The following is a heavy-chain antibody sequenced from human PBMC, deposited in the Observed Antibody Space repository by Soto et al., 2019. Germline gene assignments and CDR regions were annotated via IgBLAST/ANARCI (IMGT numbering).Heavy chain of an antibody. J-gene: IGHJ4*02. CDR3: ARDGSITMVRGVISRRAYPGY. CDR2: ISAYNGNT. Sequence: GASVKVSCKASGYTFTSYAISWAQQAPGQGLEWMGWISAYNGNTNYAQKLQGRVTMTTDTSTSTAYMELRSLRSDDTAVYYCARDGSITMVRGVISRRAYPGYWGQGTLVTVSS. V-gene: IGHV1-18*01. D-gene: IGHD3-10*01. CDR1: GYTFTSYA.